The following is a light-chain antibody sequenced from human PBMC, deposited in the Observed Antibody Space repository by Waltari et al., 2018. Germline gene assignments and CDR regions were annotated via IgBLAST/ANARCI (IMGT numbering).Light chain of an antibody. V-gene: IGKV4-1*01. CDR3: QQYYSIPIT. CDR1: QSVLYSSNNKNY. Sequence: DIVMTQSPDSLAVSLGERATINCKSSQSVLYSSNNKNYLAWYQQKPGQPPKLSIYWASTRESGVPDRFSGSGSGTDFTLTISSLQAEDVAVYYCQQYYSIPITFGQGTRLEIK. CDR2: WAS. J-gene: IGKJ5*01.